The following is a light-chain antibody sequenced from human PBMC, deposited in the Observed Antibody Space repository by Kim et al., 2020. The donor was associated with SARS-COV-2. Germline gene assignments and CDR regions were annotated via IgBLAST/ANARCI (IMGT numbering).Light chain of an antibody. CDR2: KAS. Sequence: ASVGDRVTITCRASQSISSWLAWYQQKPGKAPKLLIYKASSLEGKVPSRFSGSGSGTEFTLTISSLQPDDFATYYCQHYNTYSLTFGGGTKVDIK. V-gene: IGKV1-5*03. J-gene: IGKJ4*01. CDR3: QHYNTYSLT. CDR1: QSISSW.